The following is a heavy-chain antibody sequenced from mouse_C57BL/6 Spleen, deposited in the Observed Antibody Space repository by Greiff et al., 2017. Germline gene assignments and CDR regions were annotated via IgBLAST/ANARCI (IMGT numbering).Heavy chain of an antibody. CDR2: IHPNSGST. V-gene: IGHV1-64*01. CDR1: GYTFTSYW. Sequence: QVQLQQPGAELVKPGASVKLSCKASGYTFTSYWMHWVKQRPGHGLEWIGMIHPNSGSTNYTAKFKSKDTMTVDKSSSTAYMQLSSLTSEDSAVYYSARFGIYYDYDFDYWGQGTTLTVSS. J-gene: IGHJ2*01. D-gene: IGHD2-4*01. CDR3: ARFGIYYDYDFDY.